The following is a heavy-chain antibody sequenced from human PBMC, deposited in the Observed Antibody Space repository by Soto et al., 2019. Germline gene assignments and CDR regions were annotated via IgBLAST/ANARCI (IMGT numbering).Heavy chain of an antibody. CDR3: ARGSYGAYVGWFDP. J-gene: IGHJ5*02. CDR1: GFTFSDHY. V-gene: IGHV3-72*01. CDR2: IRNKANSYTT. Sequence: EVQLVESGGGLVQPGGSLRLSCAASGFTFSDHYMDWVRQAPGKGLEWVGRIRNKANSYTTQYAASVKGRFTISRDDSLNSLYLQMNSLKTEDTAVYYCARGSYGAYVGWFDPWGQGTLVTVSS. D-gene: IGHD5-12*01.